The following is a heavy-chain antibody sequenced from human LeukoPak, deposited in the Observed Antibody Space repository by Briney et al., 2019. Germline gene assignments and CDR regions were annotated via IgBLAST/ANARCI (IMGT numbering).Heavy chain of an antibody. CDR1: GFTFSSYG. CDR2: IRYDGSNK. V-gene: IGHV3-30*02. D-gene: IGHD6-19*01. Sequence: GGSLRLSCAASGFTFSSYGMHWVRQAPGKGLEWVAFIRYDGSNKYYADSVKGRFTISRDNSKNTLYLQMNSLRAEDTAVYYCAHPLRREQWLGSDYWGQGTLVTVSS. CDR3: AHPLRREQWLGSDY. J-gene: IGHJ4*02.